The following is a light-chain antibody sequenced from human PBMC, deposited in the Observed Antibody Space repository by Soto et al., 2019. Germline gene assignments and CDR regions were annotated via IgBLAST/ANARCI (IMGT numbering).Light chain of an antibody. V-gene: IGKV1-39*01. J-gene: IGKJ2*01. CDR3: QRSYVPRHT. CDR2: ADS. CDR1: QSIANY. Sequence: DIQMTQSPSSLSASVGDRVTITCRASQSIANYLNWYQQKPGNAPKLLIYADSSLQSGVPSRLDGRGTAPDFPRPISSLQPDESATYSCQRSYVPRHTFGQGTKLEI.